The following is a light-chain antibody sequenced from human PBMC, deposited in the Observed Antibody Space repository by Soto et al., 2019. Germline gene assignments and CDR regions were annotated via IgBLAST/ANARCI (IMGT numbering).Light chain of an antibody. CDR2: AAS. CDR3: QQSYRTPLT. CDR1: QSIGWH. Sequence: DTPMTQSPSSLSASMGDRVTITCRASQSIGWHLNWYQQKPGKAPKLLIYAASSLQSGVPSRFSGSGSGTDFTLTISSLQAEDFATYYCQQSYRTPLTFGPGTKVDIK. V-gene: IGKV1-39*01. J-gene: IGKJ3*01.